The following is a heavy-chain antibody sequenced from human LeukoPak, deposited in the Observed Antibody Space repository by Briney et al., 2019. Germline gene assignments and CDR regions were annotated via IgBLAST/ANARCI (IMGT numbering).Heavy chain of an antibody. CDR3: ARQDGLEKYPTPYYMDV. CDR2: ISESGST. CDR1: IGSISIYN. J-gene: IGHJ6*03. Sequence: PSETLSLTCTFSIGSISIYNWNWIRQPPGKGLEWIGYISESGSTNYNSSLENRVTLSLDTSKNEFSLNLRSATVADTAVYYCARQDGLEKYPTPYYMDVWGKGTTVIVS. V-gene: IGHV4-59*08. D-gene: IGHD5-24*01.